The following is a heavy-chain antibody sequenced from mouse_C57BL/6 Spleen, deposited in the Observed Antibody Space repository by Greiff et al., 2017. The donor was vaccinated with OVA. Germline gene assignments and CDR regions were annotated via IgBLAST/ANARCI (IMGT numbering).Heavy chain of an antibody. CDR1: GYTFTNYW. J-gene: IGHJ3*01. V-gene: IGHV1-63*01. D-gene: IGHD2-4*01. Sequence: VKLVESGAELVRPGTSVKMSCKASGYTFTNYWIGWAKQRPGHGLEWIGDIYPGGGYTNYNEKFKGKATLTADKSSSTAYMQFSSLTSEDSAIYYCARYYYDYDGLAYWGQGTLVTVSA. CDR3: ARYYYDYDGLAY. CDR2: IYPGGGYT.